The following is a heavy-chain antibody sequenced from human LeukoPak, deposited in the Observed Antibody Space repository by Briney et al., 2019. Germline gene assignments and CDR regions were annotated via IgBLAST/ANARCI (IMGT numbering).Heavy chain of an antibody. Sequence: SQTLSLTCTVSGGAISSESYYWSWIRQPAGKGLEWIGRIYTSGITNYNPSLKSRATMSVDTSKSQFSLNLSSVTAADTAVYYCARVLVLGELNWFDPWGQGTLVTVSS. CDR2: IYTSGIT. J-gene: IGHJ5*02. D-gene: IGHD3-16*01. V-gene: IGHV4-61*02. CDR1: GGAISSESYY. CDR3: ARVLVLGELNWFDP.